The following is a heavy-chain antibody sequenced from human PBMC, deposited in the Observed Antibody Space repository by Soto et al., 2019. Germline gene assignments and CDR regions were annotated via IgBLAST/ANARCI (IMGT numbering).Heavy chain of an antibody. J-gene: IGHJ5*02. CDR2: IYYSGST. CDR1: GGSISSGGYY. Sequence: QVQLQESGPGLVKPSQTLSLTCTVSGGSISSGGYYWSWIRQHPGKGLEWIGYIYYSGSTYYNPSLKIRVTISVDTSKNQFSLKLSSVTAADTAVYYCARGGRGSGSYRWFAPWGQGSLVTVSS. V-gene: IGHV4-31*03. D-gene: IGHD3-10*01. CDR3: ARGGRGSGSYRWFAP.